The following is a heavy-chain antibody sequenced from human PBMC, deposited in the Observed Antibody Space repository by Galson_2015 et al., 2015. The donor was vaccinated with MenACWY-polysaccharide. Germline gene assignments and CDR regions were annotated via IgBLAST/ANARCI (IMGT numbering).Heavy chain of an antibody. Sequence: SLRLSCAASGFTFSSYTMSWVRQAPGKGLEWVSGVSGSGASTYYADSVKGRFTISRDNVKNTLYLQMNSLRAADTAVYYCANPGLSTGRTSDVDYWGQGTLVTVSS. J-gene: IGHJ4*02. V-gene: IGHV3-23*01. CDR1: GFTFSSYT. D-gene: IGHD1-1*01. CDR2: VSGSGAST. CDR3: ANPGLSTGRTSDVDY.